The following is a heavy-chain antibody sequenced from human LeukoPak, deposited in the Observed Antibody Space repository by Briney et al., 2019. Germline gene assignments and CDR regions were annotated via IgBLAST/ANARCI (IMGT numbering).Heavy chain of an antibody. CDR3: VGGGGTFVY. Sequence: PGGSLRLSCGASGFIFSTYSMTWVRQAPGKGLEWVANIKEDGSEKHYVDSLKGRFTISRDNAKSSLYLQMNSLRAEDTAVYYCVGGGGTFVYWGQGTLVTVSS. V-gene: IGHV3-7*05. CDR1: GFIFSTYS. D-gene: IGHD1-1*01. J-gene: IGHJ4*02. CDR2: IKEDGSEK.